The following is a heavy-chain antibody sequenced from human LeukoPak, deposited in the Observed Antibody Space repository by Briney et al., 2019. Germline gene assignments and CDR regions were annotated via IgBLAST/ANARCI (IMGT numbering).Heavy chain of an antibody. J-gene: IGHJ4*02. D-gene: IGHD5-24*01. CDR2: IYWNDDK. Sequence: SGPTLVNPTQTLTLTCTFSGFSLNTRGVGVGWIRQPSGKALEWLALIYWNDDKRYSPSLKSRLTITKDTSKNQVVLTMTNMDPVDTATYYCAHIRPSLPMATIAGGFDYWGQGTLVTVSS. CDR1: GFSLNTRGVG. V-gene: IGHV2-5*01. CDR3: AHIRPSLPMATIAGGFDY.